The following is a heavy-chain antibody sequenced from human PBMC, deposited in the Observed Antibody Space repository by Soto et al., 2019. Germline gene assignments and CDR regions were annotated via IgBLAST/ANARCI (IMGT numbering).Heavy chain of an antibody. CDR1: GCTFSSYG. D-gene: IGHD5-12*01. CDR3: ARWTAFADAFDI. CDR2: IGTAGDT. V-gene: IGHV3-13*01. Sequence: GGSLSLSWASAGCTFSSYGMHLVRQATGKGLEWVSAIGTAGDTYYPGSVKGRFTISRENAKNSLYLQMNSLRAGDTAVYYCARWTAFADAFDIWGQGTMVTVSS. J-gene: IGHJ3*02.